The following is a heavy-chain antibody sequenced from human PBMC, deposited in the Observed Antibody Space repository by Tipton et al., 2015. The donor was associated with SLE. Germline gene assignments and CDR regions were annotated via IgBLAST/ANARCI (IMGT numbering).Heavy chain of an antibody. CDR1: GDSISGFY. CDR2: ISTSGST. V-gene: IGHV4-4*08. D-gene: IGHD5-24*01. J-gene: IGHJ2*01. Sequence: TLSLTCTVAGDSISGFYWYWIRQPPGRGLEWFGFISTSGSTFYNPSLKRRVTISIDTSKKQFALNLSSVTAADTAVYYCAREQRWPEDFDLWGRGTLVTVSS. CDR3: AREQRWPEDFDL.